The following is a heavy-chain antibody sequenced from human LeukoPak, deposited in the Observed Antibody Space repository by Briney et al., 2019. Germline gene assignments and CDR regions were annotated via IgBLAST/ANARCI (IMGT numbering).Heavy chain of an antibody. CDR2: INPNSGGT. Sequence: ASVKVSCMASGYXFTGYYIHWVRQAPGQGLEWMGWINPNSGGTNYAQKFQGRVTMTRDTSISTAYMELSRLRSDDTAVYYCARDNGCGGDCYSDAFDIWGQGTMVTVSS. D-gene: IGHD2-21*02. CDR3: ARDNGCGGDCYSDAFDI. CDR1: GYXFTGYY. J-gene: IGHJ3*02. V-gene: IGHV1-2*02.